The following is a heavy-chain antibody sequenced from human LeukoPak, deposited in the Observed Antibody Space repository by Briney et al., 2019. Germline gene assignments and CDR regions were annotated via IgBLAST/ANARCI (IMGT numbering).Heavy chain of an antibody. CDR3: AKVLWIAAAEPFGY. J-gene: IGHJ4*02. D-gene: IGHD6-13*01. CDR1: GFTFSSYG. V-gene: IGHV3-33*06. CDR2: IWYDGSNK. Sequence: GGSLRLSCAASGFTFSSYGMHWVRQAPGKGLEWVAVIWYDGSNKYYADSVKGRFTISRDNSKNTLYLQMNSLRAEDTAVYYCAKVLWIAAAEPFGYWGQGTLVTVSS.